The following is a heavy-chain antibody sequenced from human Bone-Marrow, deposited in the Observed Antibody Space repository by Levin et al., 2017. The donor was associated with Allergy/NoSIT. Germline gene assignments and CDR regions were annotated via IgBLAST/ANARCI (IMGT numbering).Heavy chain of an antibody. CDR2: INTNTGNP. D-gene: IGHD3-10*01. V-gene: IGHV7-4-1*02. J-gene: IGHJ2*01. CDR3: ARLPPGDSQTYWYFDL. Sequence: GASVKVSCKASGYTFTSYAMNWVRQAPGQGLEWMGWINTNTGNPTYAQGFTGRFVFSLDTSVSTAYLQISSLKAEDTAVYYCARLPPGDSQTYWYFDLWGRGTLVTVSS. CDR1: GYTFTSYA.